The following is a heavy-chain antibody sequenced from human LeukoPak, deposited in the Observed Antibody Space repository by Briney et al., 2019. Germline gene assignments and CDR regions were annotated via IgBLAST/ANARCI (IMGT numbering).Heavy chain of an antibody. CDR2: IYYSGSI. Sequence: SETLSLTCTVSGGSISSSSYYWGWIRQPPGKGLEWIVSIYYSGSIYYNPSLKSRVTISLDTSKNQFSLKLSSVNAADTAVYYCATLARYDYVWGSYHNYYFDYWGQGTLVTVSS. CDR3: ATLARYDYVWGSYHNYYFDY. V-gene: IGHV4-39*01. J-gene: IGHJ4*02. D-gene: IGHD3-16*02. CDR1: GGSISSSSYY.